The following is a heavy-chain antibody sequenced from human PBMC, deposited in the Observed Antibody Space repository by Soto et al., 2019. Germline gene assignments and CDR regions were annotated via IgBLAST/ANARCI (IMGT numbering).Heavy chain of an antibody. V-gene: IGHV3-21*04. CDR3: ARDNLAFQGAFDL. CDR1: GFAFSDVQ. J-gene: IGHJ4*02. Sequence: GGALRLSCAPSGFAFSDVQFNWVRQAPGGGLEWLSSITGTSAFTEYAESIEGRFTISRDNPNKLLFLHMHNLRPEDTAVYYCARDNLAFQGAFDLWGQGTLVTVSS. CDR2: ITGTSAFT. D-gene: IGHD3-16*01.